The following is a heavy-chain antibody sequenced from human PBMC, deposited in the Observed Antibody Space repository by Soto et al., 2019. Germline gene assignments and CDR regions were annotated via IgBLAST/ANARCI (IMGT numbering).Heavy chain of an antibody. CDR3: ARDPPYYDILTGQASDY. V-gene: IGHV1-3*01. CDR2: INAGNGNT. CDR1: GYTSASSS. D-gene: IGHD3-9*01. Sequence: ASVELCSEACGYTSASSSRRWLRQAIGKRLEWMGWINAGNGNTKYSQKFQGRVTITRDTSASTAYMELSSLRSEDTAVYYCARDPPYYDILTGQASDYWGQGTLVTVSS. J-gene: IGHJ4*02.